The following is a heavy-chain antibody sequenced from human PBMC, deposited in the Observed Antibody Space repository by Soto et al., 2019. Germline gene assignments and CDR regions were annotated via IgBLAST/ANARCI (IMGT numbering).Heavy chain of an antibody. Sequence: SETLSLTCTVSGGSIRRGGYYWSWVRQNPRKGLEWIGNIYYSGNTYYNPSLKSRLTISVDTSKNQFSLNLSSVTAADTAVYYCARDRLMATAGTARHYFGLDVWGQGTTVTVSS. J-gene: IGHJ6*02. CDR3: ARDRLMATAGTARHYFGLDV. V-gene: IGHV4-31*03. CDR2: IYYSGNT. D-gene: IGHD5-18*01. CDR1: GGSIRRGGYY.